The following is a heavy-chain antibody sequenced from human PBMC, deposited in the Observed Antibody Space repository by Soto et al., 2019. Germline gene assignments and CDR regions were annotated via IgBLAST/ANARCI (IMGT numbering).Heavy chain of an antibody. CDR2: IHYTGNT. V-gene: IGHV4-39*01. CDR3: LGQVIAADGTGYFQH. D-gene: IGHD6-13*01. Sequence: SETLSLTCTVSGGSISIFSYYWGWIRQPPGKELEYIGNIHYTGNTFYNASLNSRVTISVDTSKSQFSLKLRSVTAAATAVYFCLGQVIAADGTGYFQHWGPGAPVTVSS. J-gene: IGHJ1*01. CDR1: GGSISIFSYY.